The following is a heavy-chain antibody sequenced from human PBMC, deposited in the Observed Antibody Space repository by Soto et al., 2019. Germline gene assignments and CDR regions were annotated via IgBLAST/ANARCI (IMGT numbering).Heavy chain of an antibody. D-gene: IGHD2-21*02. J-gene: IGHJ6*02. CDR2: LYWDDDK. Sequence: QITLKESGPTLVKPTQTLTLTCTFSGFSLSTSGVGVGWIRQPPGKALEWLALLYWDDDKRYSPSLRSRLTISKDTSKNQVVLTMTNMDPVDTATYYCIQSRCGGDCLQSYASHYYYGMDVRGQGTPVTVSS. V-gene: IGHV2-5*02. CDR1: GFSLSTSGVG. CDR3: IQSRCGGDCLQSYASHYYYGMDV.